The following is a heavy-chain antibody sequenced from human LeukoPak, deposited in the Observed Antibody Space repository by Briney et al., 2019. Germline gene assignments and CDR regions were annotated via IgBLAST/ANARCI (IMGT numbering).Heavy chain of an antibody. V-gene: IGHV1-69*05. CDR2: IIPIFGTA. Sequence: ASVKVSFKASGGTFSIYAISWVRQAPGQGLEWMGGIIPIFGTANYAQKFQGRLTMTRDTSTNTVYMELTSLRSEDTAVYYCAREVMDNLRFDYWGQGTLVTVSS. CDR1: GGTFSIYA. J-gene: IGHJ4*02. CDR3: AREVMDNLRFDY. D-gene: IGHD1-14*01.